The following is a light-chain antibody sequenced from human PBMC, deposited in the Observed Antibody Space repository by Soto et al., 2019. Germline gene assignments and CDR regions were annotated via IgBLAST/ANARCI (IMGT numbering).Light chain of an antibody. Sequence: AIRMTQSPSSFSASTGDRVTITCRASQGISSYLAWYQQKPGKAPKLLIYAASTLQSGVPSRFSGSGSATDFTLTISSLQPEDFSTYFCQQTYSYPWTFGQGTKVDIK. J-gene: IGKJ1*01. CDR3: QQTYSYPWT. V-gene: IGKV1-8*01. CDR1: QGISSY. CDR2: AAS.